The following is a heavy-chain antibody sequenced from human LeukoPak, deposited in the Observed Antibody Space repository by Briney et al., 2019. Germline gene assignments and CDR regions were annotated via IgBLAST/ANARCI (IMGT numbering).Heavy chain of an antibody. Sequence: GGSLRLSCAASGFTFSSYTMSWVRQAPGKGPEWVSTITTSDGNAYYADSVKGRFTVSRDNSKNTLFLQMNSLRAEDTAVYYCAKDGGLWVSAHWGDSWGRGTLVTVSS. D-gene: IGHD7-27*01. CDR1: GFTFSSYT. J-gene: IGHJ4*02. CDR2: ITTSDGNA. V-gene: IGHV3-23*01. CDR3: AKDGGLWVSAHWGDS.